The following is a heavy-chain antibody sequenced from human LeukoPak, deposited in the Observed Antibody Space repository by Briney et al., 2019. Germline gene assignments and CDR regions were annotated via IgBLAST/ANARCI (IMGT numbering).Heavy chain of an antibody. CDR1: GFTFSSYG. D-gene: IGHD6-19*01. Sequence: PGGSLRLSCAASGFTFSSYGMHWVRQAPGKGLEWVAVISYDGSNKYCADSVKGRFTISRDNSKNTLYLQMNSLRAEDTAVYYCAKSYSSGFDYWGQGTLVTVSS. V-gene: IGHV3-30*18. CDR3: AKSYSSGFDY. CDR2: ISYDGSNK. J-gene: IGHJ4*02.